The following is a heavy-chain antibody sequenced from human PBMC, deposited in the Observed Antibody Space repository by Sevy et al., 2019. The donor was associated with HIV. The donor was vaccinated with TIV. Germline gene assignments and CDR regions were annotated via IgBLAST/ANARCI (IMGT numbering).Heavy chain of an antibody. V-gene: IGHV3-23*01. CDR1: GFTFSTYA. Sequence: GGSLRLSCAASGFTFSTYAMSWVRQAPGKGLEWVSAISGSGGSTYYADSMEGRFIISRDKSKNTLYLQMNSLRAEDTAVYYCAKGENTFYGLDVWGQGTTVTVSS. CDR3: AKGENTFYGLDV. CDR2: ISGSGGST. J-gene: IGHJ6*02.